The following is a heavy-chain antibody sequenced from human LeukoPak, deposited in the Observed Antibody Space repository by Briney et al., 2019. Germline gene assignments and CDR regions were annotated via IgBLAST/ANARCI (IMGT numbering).Heavy chain of an antibody. Sequence: SETLSLTCAVSGGSISTSNWWSWVRQPPGKGLEWIGEIYHTGNTNYSPSLKSRVTISVDKSKNQFSLEVRSVTAADTAVYYCARVNYGSATKEDYWGQGTLVTVSS. D-gene: IGHD3-10*01. CDR1: GGSISTSNW. J-gene: IGHJ4*02. CDR3: ARVNYGSATKEDY. CDR2: IYHTGNT. V-gene: IGHV4-4*02.